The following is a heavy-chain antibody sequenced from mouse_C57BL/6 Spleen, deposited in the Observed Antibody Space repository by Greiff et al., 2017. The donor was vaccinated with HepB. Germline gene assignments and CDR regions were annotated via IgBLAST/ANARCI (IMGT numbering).Heavy chain of an antibody. V-gene: IGHV1-26*01. D-gene: IGHD2-3*01. J-gene: IGHJ1*03. Sequence: EVQLQQSGPELVKPGASVKISCKASGYTFTDYYMNWVKQSHGKSLEWIGDINPNNGGTSYNQKFKGKATLTVDKSSSTAYMELRSLTSADSAVYYCARGVDGYYWYFDVWGTGTTVTVSS. CDR2: INPNNGGT. CDR3: ARGVDGYYWYFDV. CDR1: GYTFTDYY.